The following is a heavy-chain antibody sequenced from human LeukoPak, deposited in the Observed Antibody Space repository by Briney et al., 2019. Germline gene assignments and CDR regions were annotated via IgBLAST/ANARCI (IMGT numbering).Heavy chain of an antibody. CDR1: GFAFRSYSMN. Sequence: GSLRLSCTASGFAFRSYSMNWVRQTPGKGLEWIGSIYYSGSTYYNPSLKSRVTISVDTSKNQFSLKLSSVTAADTAVYYCATLIAVAGLDYWGQGTLVTVSS. J-gene: IGHJ4*02. V-gene: IGHV4-59*05. CDR2: IYYSGST. CDR3: ATLIAVAGLDY. D-gene: IGHD6-19*01.